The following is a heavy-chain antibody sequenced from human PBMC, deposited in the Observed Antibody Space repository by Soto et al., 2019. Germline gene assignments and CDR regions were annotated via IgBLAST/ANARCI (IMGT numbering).Heavy chain of an antibody. J-gene: IGHJ4*02. D-gene: IGHD5-18*01. V-gene: IGHV3-15*07. Sequence: EVQLVESGGGLVKPGGSLRLSCAVSGFTLTNVWMNWVRQAPGKGLEWVGRIKSKTDGGTTDYAAPVKGRFTISRDDSENTLYLQMNSLKIEDTAVYYCNHGYGQYFHSWGQGTLVTVSS. CDR3: NHGYGQYFHS. CDR2: IKSKTDGGTT. CDR1: GFTLTNVW.